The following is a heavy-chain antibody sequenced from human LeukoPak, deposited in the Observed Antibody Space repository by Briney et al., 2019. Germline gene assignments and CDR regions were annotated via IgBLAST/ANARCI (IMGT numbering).Heavy chain of an antibody. CDR2: IYYSGST. CDR1: GGSISSYY. J-gene: IGHJ6*03. CDR3: ARGSQYSSSSSYYYYYMDV. Sequence: SETLSLTCTVSGGSISSYYWNWIRQPPGKGLEWIGYIYYSGSTDYNPSLKSRVTISVDTSKNQFSLKLSSVTAADTAVYYCARGSQYSSSSSYYYYYMDVWGKGTTVTVSS. V-gene: IGHV4-59*01. D-gene: IGHD6-6*01.